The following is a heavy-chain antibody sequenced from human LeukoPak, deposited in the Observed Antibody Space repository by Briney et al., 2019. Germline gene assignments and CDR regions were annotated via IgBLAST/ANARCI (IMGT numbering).Heavy chain of an antibody. CDR2: IYYSGST. CDR3: ARVEKVLRF. D-gene: IGHD5/OR15-5a*01. J-gene: IGHJ4*02. Sequence: SETLSLTCSVSGGPINGVDYYWSWIRQPPGKGLEWIGHIYYSGSTYYNPSLESRVTISLDTSKSQFSLRLSSVPAADTAVYYCARVEKVLRFWGQGTLVTVSS. V-gene: IGHV4-30-4*01. CDR1: GGPINGVDYY.